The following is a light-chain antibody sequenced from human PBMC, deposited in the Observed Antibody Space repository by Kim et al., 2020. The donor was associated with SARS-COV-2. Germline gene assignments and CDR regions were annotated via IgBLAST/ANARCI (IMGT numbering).Light chain of an antibody. J-gene: IGLJ1*01. CDR1: KLGDKY. Sequence: SYELTQPPSVSVSPGQTASVTCSVDKLGDKYVFWYQKRPGQSPVLVIYQDAKRPSGIPERFSGSISGYTATLTISETQPMVEADYYCQTWDSSSGVFGTG. CDR2: QDA. CDR3: QTWDSSSGV. V-gene: IGLV3-1*01.